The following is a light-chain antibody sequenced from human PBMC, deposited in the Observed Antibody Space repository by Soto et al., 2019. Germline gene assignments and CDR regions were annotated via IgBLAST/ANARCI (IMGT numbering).Light chain of an antibody. CDR3: QQHNSWL. CDR1: QTVTRNY. V-gene: IGKV3-20*01. Sequence: EIVLTQSPGTLSLSPGERATLSCRASQTVTRNYLAWHQQKPGQTPRLLVYGASSRATGIPDRFSGSGSGTDFTLTISRLEPEDFAVYYCQQHNSWLFGGGTKVDIK. CDR2: GAS. J-gene: IGKJ4*01.